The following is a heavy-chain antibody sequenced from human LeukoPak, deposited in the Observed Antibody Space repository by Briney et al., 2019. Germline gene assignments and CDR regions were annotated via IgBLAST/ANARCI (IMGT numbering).Heavy chain of an antibody. J-gene: IGHJ4*02. D-gene: IGHD4-23*01. CDR3: ASRPHAVVTHTYDY. CDR2: IYYSGST. Sequence: SETLSLTCTVSGSSISSSSYYWGWIRQPPGKGLGWIGSIYYSGSTYYNPSLKSRVTISVDTSKNQFSLKLSSVTAADTAVYYCASRPHAVVTHTYDYWGQGTLVTVSS. CDR1: GSSISSSSYY. V-gene: IGHV4-39*07.